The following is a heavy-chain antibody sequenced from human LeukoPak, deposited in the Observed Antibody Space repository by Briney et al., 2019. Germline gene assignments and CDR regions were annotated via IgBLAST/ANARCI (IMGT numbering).Heavy chain of an antibody. D-gene: IGHD1-26*01. J-gene: IGHJ3*02. CDR1: GYTFTSYA. CDR2: INPNSGGT. Sequence: ASVKVSCKASGYTFTSYAMHWVRQAPGQGLEWMGWINPNSGGTNYAQKFQGRVTMTRDTSISTAYMELSRLRSDDTAVYYCARDLMVGALRAFDIWGQGTMVTVSS. V-gene: IGHV1-2*02. CDR3: ARDLMVGALRAFDI.